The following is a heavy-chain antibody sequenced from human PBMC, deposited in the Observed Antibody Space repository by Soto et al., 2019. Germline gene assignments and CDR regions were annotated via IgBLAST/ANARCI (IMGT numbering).Heavy chain of an antibody. Sequence: QVQLVQSGAEVKKPGASVKVSCKASGYTFTGYYMHWVRQAPGQGLEWMGWINPNSGCTNYAQKFQARLTMTRDTSISTAYMELSRVRSDDTAVYYCARGNGVVAAMGWFDPWGQGTLVTVSP. V-gene: IGHV1-2*02. CDR2: INPNSGCT. CDR3: ARGNGVVAAMGWFDP. J-gene: IGHJ5*02. CDR1: GYTFTGYY. D-gene: IGHD2-15*01.